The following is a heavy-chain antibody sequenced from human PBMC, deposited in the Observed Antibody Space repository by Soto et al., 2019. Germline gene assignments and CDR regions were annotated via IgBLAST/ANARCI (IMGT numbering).Heavy chain of an antibody. CDR2: IYYSGST. CDR3: ARQWGTDAFDI. D-gene: IGHD1-1*01. J-gene: IGHJ3*02. V-gene: IGHV4-59*08. CDR1: GGSISSYY. Sequence: QVQLQESGPGVVKPSETLSLTCTVSGGSISSYYWSWIRQPPGKGLEWIGYIYYSGSTNYNASLKTLVTISVDTSNNQFSLKLSSVTAADTPGYYCARQWGTDAFDIWGQGTIVTVSS.